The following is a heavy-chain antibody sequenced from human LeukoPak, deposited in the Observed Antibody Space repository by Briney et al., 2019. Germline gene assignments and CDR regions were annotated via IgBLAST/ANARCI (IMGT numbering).Heavy chain of an antibody. CDR2: IRKKDKSYTT. J-gene: IGHJ3*02. CDR1: GFTFSSYA. Sequence: PGGSLRLSCAASGFTFSSYAMSWVRQAPGKGLEWVGRIRKKDKSYTTQYAPSVEGRFTISRDDSKSSLYLQMNSLRAEDTAVYYCARPLLIYGSGSYYAFDIWGQGTMVTVSS. V-gene: IGHV3-72*01. CDR3: ARPLLIYGSGSYYAFDI. D-gene: IGHD3-10*01.